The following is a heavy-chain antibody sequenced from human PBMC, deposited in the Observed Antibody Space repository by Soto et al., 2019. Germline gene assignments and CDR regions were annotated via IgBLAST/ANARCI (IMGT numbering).Heavy chain of an antibody. D-gene: IGHD2-2*01. CDR3: ERGGSRETVEVPPGFDP. CDR1: GGSIGRGNYY. V-gene: IGHV4-30-4*08. CDR2: IFNSEST. Sequence: LSLTCSVSGGSIGRGNYYWSWIRQPPARGLEWIGSIFNSESTYYNPSLKNRVTISADTSKNQFSLKLSSVTAADTAVYFCERGGSRETVEVPPGFDPWGQGPRSPSPQ. J-gene: IGHJ5*02.